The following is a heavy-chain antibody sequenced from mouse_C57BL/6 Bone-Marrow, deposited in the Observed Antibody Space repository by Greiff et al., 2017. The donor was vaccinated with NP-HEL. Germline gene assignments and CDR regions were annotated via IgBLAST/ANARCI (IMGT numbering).Heavy chain of an antibody. CDR2: INPNNGGT. Sequence: VQLQQSGPELVKPGASVKISCKASGYTFTDYYMNWVKQSHGKSLEWIGDINPNNGGTSYNQKFKGKATLTVDKSSSTAYMGLRSLTSEDSAVYYCARDPYYYGSHFDNWGQGTTLTVSS. CDR3: ARDPYYYGSHFDN. D-gene: IGHD1-1*01. CDR1: GYTFTDYY. V-gene: IGHV1-26*01. J-gene: IGHJ2*01.